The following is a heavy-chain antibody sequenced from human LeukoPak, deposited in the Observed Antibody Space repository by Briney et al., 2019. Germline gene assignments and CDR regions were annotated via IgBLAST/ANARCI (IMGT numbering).Heavy chain of an antibody. D-gene: IGHD4-11*01. J-gene: IGHJ5*02. CDR3: ARFKVTVTSIP. CDR1: GFTFSDYW. V-gene: IGHV3-74*01. Sequence: GGSLRLSCAASGFTFSDYWMHWVRHAPGKGLVWVSRINPDGSSASYADSVRGRFTISRDNAKNTLYLQMNSLRAEDTAVYYCARFKVTVTSIPWGQGTLVTVSS. CDR2: INPDGSSA.